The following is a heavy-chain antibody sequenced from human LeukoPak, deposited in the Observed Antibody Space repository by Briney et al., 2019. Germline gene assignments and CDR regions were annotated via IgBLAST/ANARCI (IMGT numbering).Heavy chain of an antibody. CDR1: GGSISSYY. V-gene: IGHV4-59*08. CDR2: IYYSGST. Sequence: SETLSLTCTVSGGSISSYYWSWIRQPPGKGLEWIGYIYYSGSTNYNPSLESRVTISVDTSKNQFSLKLSSVTAADTAVYYCARHPYSSSSRYYYYGMDVWGQGTTVTVSS. CDR3: ARHPYSSSSRYYYYGMDV. J-gene: IGHJ6*02. D-gene: IGHD6-13*01.